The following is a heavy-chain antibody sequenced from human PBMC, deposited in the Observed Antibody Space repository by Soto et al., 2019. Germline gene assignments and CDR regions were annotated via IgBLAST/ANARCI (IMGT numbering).Heavy chain of an antibody. CDR3: TRVVDGSAGEFDY. CDR1: GFPLSNYW. V-gene: IGHV3-74*01. J-gene: IGHJ4*02. CDR2: IGSDGGGT. Sequence: GSLRLSCAASGFPLSNYWMHWVRQAPGEGLVWVSRIGSDGGGTSYADSVKGRFTISRDNAKNTLYLQMNSLRVEDTAVYYCTRVVDGSAGEFDYWGQGTLVTVSS. D-gene: IGHD3-10*01.